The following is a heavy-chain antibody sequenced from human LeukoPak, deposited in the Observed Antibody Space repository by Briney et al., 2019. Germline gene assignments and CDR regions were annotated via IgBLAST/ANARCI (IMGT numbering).Heavy chain of an antibody. CDR3: ARRPRIAARSPWFDP. CDR1: GFTFSSYS. D-gene: IGHD6-6*01. CDR2: ISSSSSYI. V-gene: IGHV3-21*01. Sequence: GGSLRLSCAAAGFTFSSYSMNWVRQAPGKGPEWVSSISSSSSYIYYADSVKGRFTISRDNAKNSLYLQMNSLRAEDTAVYYCARRPRIAARSPWFDPWGQGTLVTVSS. J-gene: IGHJ5*02.